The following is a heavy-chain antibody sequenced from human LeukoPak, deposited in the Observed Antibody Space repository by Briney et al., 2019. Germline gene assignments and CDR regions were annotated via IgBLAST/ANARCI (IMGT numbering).Heavy chain of an antibody. CDR3: ARTAIPITGTTKGLWRGWFDP. V-gene: IGHV1-2*02. Sequence: ASVKVSCKTSGYTFTAFFMHWVRQAPGQGLEWMGWINPNSGGTNYAQKFQGRVTMTRDTSISTAYMELSRLRSDDTAVYYCARTAIPITGTTKGLWRGWFDPWGQGTLVTVSS. J-gene: IGHJ5*02. CDR1: GYTFTAFF. D-gene: IGHD1-7*01. CDR2: INPNSGGT.